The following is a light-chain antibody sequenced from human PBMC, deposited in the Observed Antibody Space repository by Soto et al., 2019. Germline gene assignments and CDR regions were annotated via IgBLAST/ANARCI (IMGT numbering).Light chain of an antibody. Sequence: DIPMPQSPSSLSASVGERVTISCRASQTITASLSWYQQQPAQAPKLLIYAATSLQRGSPSRFSGRGTGTALTLTIRSLQPADSATYNCQRTVKSLCTFRPGNKGDLK. CDR3: QRTVKSLCT. J-gene: IGKJ3*01. V-gene: IGKV1-39*01. CDR1: QTITAS. CDR2: AAT.